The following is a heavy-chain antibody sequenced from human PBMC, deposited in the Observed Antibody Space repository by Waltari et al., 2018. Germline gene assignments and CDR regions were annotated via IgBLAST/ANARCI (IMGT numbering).Heavy chain of an antibody. Sequence: QVQLVESGGGVVQPGRSLSLPCAPPGFLFGAYGMHWVRQAPGKGLEWVAIISFDGSDKYYADSVKGRFTISRDNSEKILYLQMNSLRAEDTAVYYCARDGVGSTTGFDYWGQGTLVTVSS. V-gene: IGHV3-33*01. CDR2: ISFDGSDK. D-gene: IGHD1-26*01. CDR1: GFLFGAYG. CDR3: ARDGVGSTTGFDY. J-gene: IGHJ4*02.